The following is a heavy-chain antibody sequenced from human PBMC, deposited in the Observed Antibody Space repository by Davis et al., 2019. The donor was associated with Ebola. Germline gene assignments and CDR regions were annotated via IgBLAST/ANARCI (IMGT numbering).Heavy chain of an antibody. V-gene: IGHV3-33*01. CDR3: ARDPGYGYGYYYDGMDV. CDR2: IWYDGSNK. Sequence: GESLKISCAASGFTFSSYGMHWVRQAPGKGLEWVAVIWYDGSNKYYADSVKGRFTISRDNSKNTLYLQMNSLRAEDTAVYYCARDPGYGYGYYYDGMDVWGQGTTVTVSS. CDR1: GFTFSSYG. J-gene: IGHJ6*02. D-gene: IGHD5-18*01.